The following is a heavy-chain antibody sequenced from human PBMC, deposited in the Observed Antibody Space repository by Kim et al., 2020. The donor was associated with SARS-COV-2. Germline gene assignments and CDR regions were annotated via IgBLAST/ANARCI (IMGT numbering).Heavy chain of an antibody. J-gene: IGHJ4*02. Sequence: ASVKVSCKVSGYTLTELSMHWVRQAPGQGLEWMGGFDPEGGDTIYAQKFQGRVTMTEDTSTDTAYMELSSLRSDDTAVYYCARLDSSGYYKEYYFDYWGQGTLVTVSS. CDR3: ARLDSSGYYKEYYFDY. V-gene: IGHV1-24*01. D-gene: IGHD3-22*01. CDR1: GYTLTELS. CDR2: FDPEGGDT.